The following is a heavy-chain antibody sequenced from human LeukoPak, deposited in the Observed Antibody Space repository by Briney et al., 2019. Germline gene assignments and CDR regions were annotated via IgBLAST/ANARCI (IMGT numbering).Heavy chain of an antibody. D-gene: IGHD6-13*01. Sequence: GASVKVSCKASGYTFTSSGISWVRQAPGQGLEWMGWISAYNGNTKYAQKFQGRVTMTTDTSTSTAYMELRSLRSDDTAVYYCAKVGSSWHFDYWGQGTLVTVSS. J-gene: IGHJ4*02. CDR3: AKVGSSWHFDY. CDR1: GYTFTSSG. V-gene: IGHV1-18*01. CDR2: ISAYNGNT.